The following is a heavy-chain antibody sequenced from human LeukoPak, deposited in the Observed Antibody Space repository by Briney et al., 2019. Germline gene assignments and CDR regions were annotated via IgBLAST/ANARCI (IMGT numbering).Heavy chain of an antibody. Sequence: GGSLRLSCAASGFTFSNYAMTWVRQAPGKGLEWVSVISDTGGSTYYADSVKGRFTISRDNSKNTLHLQMNSPRAEDTAVYYCAKDWSLHYDFWSGIIWGQGTMVAVSS. CDR1: GFTFSNYA. CDR3: AKDWSLHYDFWSGII. V-gene: IGHV3-23*01. D-gene: IGHD3-3*01. CDR2: ISDTGGST. J-gene: IGHJ3*02.